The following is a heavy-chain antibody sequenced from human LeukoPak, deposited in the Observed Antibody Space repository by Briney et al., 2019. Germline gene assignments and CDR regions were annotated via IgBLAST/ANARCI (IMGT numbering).Heavy chain of an antibody. V-gene: IGHV1-8*01. CDR1: GYTFTTHD. CDR3: ARGLGDYYDTSGQYYPVAAH. CDR2: MNPDSGDT. D-gene: IGHD3-22*01. Sequence: GASVKVSCKTSGYTFTTHDITWVRQATGQGLAWMGWMNPDSGDTGYAEQFQGRVAMTRDTSISTAYMELSSLRSEDTAVYYCARGLGDYYDTSGQYYPVAAHWGQGTQVTVSS. J-gene: IGHJ4*02.